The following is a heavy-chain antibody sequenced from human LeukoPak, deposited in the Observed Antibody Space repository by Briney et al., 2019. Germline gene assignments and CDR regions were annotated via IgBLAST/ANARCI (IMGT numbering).Heavy chain of an antibody. V-gene: IGHV3-64D*06. D-gene: IGHD3-10*01. CDR3: VKAVYYGSGSYPLFDP. CDR1: GFTFSRYA. CDR2: VSGNGGST. Sequence: GGSLRLSCSASGFTFSRYAMYWVRQAPGKGLEYISAVSGNGGSTYYADSVKGRFTISRDNSKNTLYLQMSSLRAEDTAVYYCVKAVYYGSGSYPLFDPWGQGTLVTVSS. J-gene: IGHJ5*02.